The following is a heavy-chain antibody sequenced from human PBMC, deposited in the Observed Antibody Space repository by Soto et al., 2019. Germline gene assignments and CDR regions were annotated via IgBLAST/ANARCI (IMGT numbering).Heavy chain of an antibody. D-gene: IGHD1-26*01. Sequence: EVQLLESGGGLVQPGGSLRLSCAASGFTFSSYAMRWVRQAPVKGLEWVSAISGSGGSTYYADSVKGRFTISRDNSKNTLSRQMNSLRAEDTAVYYCARRGSGSYYDYWGQGTLVTVSS. CDR1: GFTFSSYA. CDR2: ISGSGGST. J-gene: IGHJ4*02. V-gene: IGHV3-23*01. CDR3: ARRGSGSYYDY.